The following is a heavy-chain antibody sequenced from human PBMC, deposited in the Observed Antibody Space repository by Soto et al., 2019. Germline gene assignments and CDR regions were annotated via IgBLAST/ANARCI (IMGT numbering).Heavy chain of an antibody. CDR3: ARHSDYGDYYFDY. Sequence: SETLSLTCTVSGGSISSYYWSWIRQPPGKGLEWIGYIYYSGSTNYNPSLKSRVTISVDTSKNQFSLKLSSVTAADTAVYYCARHSDYGDYYFDYWGQGTLVTVSS. CDR2: IYYSGST. D-gene: IGHD4-17*01. J-gene: IGHJ4*02. V-gene: IGHV4-59*08. CDR1: GGSISSYY.